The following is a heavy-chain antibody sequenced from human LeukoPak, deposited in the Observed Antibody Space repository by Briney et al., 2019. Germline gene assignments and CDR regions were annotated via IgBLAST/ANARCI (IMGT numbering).Heavy chain of an antibody. CDR3: AREWAGYGSRSYFYY. Sequence: GASVKVSCMASGGSFSSYAISWVRQVPRQGLEWMGGIIPLFGTANYAQKFLGRVIITADESTSTTHMYLSSLKSEDTAVYYCAREWAGYGSRSYFYYWGQGTLVTVSS. CDR2: IIPLFGTA. D-gene: IGHD3-10*01. V-gene: IGHV1-69*13. CDR1: GGSFSSYA. J-gene: IGHJ4*02.